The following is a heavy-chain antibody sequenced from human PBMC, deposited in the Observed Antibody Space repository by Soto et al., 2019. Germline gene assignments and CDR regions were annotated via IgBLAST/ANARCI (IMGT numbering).Heavy chain of an antibody. D-gene: IGHD1-26*01. Sequence: GGSLRLSCAASGFTVSSNYMSWVRQAPGKGLEWVSVIYSGGSTYYADSVKSRFTISRDTSKNAVYLEMNSLRPEDTAVYYCAKGLLAIVGTTLPRDAFNIWGQGTMVTVSS. CDR1: GFTVSSNY. V-gene: IGHV3-53*05. CDR2: IYSGGST. CDR3: AKGLLAIVGTTLPRDAFNI. J-gene: IGHJ3*02.